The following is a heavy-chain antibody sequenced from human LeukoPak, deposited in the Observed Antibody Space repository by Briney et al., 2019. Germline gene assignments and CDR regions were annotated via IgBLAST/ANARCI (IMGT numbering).Heavy chain of an antibody. D-gene: IGHD3-10*01. CDR3: ARMGLWFGELSTYYYYGMDV. CDR2: IYYSGST. CDR1: GGSISSYY. V-gene: IGHV4-59*01. Sequence: SKTLSLTCTVSGGSISSYYWSWIRQPPGKGLEWIGYIYYSGSTNYNPSLKSRVTISVDTSKNQFSLKLSSVTVADTAVYYCARMGLWFGELSTYYYYGMDVWGKGTTVTVSS. J-gene: IGHJ6*04.